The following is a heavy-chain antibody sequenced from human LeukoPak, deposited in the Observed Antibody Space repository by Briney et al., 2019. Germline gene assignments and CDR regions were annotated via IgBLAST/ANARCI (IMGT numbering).Heavy chain of an antibody. CDR3: AKDRGRTWVQVAN. J-gene: IGHJ4*02. CDR1: GFTFSTHA. Sequence: GGSLRLSCAASGFTFSTHAMSWVRQAPGKGLEWVSAVTSGGSTYNADSVKGRFTISRDDSKNMLYLQMNSLRVEDTAVYYCAKDRGRTWVQVANWGQGTLVTVSS. CDR2: VTSGGST. D-gene: IGHD2-15*01. V-gene: IGHV3-23*01.